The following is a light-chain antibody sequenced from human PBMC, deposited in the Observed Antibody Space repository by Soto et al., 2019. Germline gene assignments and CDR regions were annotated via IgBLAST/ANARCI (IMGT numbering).Light chain of an antibody. J-gene: IGKJ5*01. CDR2: GAS. V-gene: IGKV3-15*01. CDR3: QQYDYWPPIT. CDR1: QTVHTN. Sequence: EIVMTQSPATLSVSPGERATVSCRASQTVHTNLAWYQQTPGQAPRLLIYGASIRATGIPARFSGGGSGTEFTLTISSLQSEDFAVYYCQQYDYWPPITFGQGTRLENK.